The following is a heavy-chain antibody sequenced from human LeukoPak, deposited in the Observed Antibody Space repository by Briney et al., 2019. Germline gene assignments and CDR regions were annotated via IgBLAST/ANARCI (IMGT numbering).Heavy chain of an antibody. J-gene: IGHJ3*02. D-gene: IGHD6-19*01. CDR1: GGSISSYY. Sequence: SETLSLSCTVSGGSISSYYWSWIRQPAGKGLEWIGRIYTSGSTNYNPSLKSRVTISVDKSKNQFSLKLSSVTAADTAVYYCARGDSSGLDAFDIWGQGTMVTVSS. CDR3: ARGDSSGLDAFDI. V-gene: IGHV4-4*07. CDR2: IYTSGST.